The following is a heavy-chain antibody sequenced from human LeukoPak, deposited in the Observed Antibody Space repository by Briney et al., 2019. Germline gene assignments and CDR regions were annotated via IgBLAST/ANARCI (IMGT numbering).Heavy chain of an antibody. Sequence: GGSLRLSCRTSGFTFSYYAMTWVRQAPGKGLEWVSTISGSGSSTYYADSVKGRFTISRDNSNNTLYLQMKSLRAEDTAVYYRAKDFRSGYFGEYSNWGQGTLVTVSS. CDR2: ISGSGSST. V-gene: IGHV3-23*01. CDR3: AKDFRSGYFGEYSN. J-gene: IGHJ4*02. D-gene: IGHD3-10*01. CDR1: GFTFSYYA.